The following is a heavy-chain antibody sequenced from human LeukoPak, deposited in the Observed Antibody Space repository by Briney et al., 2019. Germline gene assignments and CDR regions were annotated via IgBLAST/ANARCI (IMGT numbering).Heavy chain of an antibody. CDR3: ARASSYDAFDI. CDR1: GFTFSSYD. Sequence: GGSLRLSCAASGFTFSSYDMHWVRQATGKGLEWVSAIGTAGDTYYPGSVKGRFTISRENAKNSLYLQMNSLRAGDMAVYYCARASSYDAFDIWGQGTMVTVSS. CDR2: IGTAGDT. J-gene: IGHJ3*02. D-gene: IGHD3-16*02. V-gene: IGHV3-13*01.